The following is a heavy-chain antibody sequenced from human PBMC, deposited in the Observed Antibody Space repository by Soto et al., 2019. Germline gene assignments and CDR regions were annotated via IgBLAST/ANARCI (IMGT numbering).Heavy chain of an antibody. CDR3: ARDPGAAIVVVPAAIAVAGTFDY. V-gene: IGHV3-30-3*01. J-gene: IGHJ4*02. CDR1: GFTFSSYA. CDR2: ISYDGSNK. D-gene: IGHD2-2*02. Sequence: ESGGGVVQPGRSLRLSCAASGFTFSSYAMHWVRQAPGKGLEWVAVISYDGSNKYYADSVKGRFTITRDNSRNTLYLQMNSRRAEDTAVYYCARDPGAAIVVVPAAIAVAGTFDYWGQGTLVTVSS.